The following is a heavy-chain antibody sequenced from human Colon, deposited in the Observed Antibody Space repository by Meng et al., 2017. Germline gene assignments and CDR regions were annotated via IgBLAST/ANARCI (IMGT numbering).Heavy chain of an antibody. V-gene: IGHV1-18*01. D-gene: IGHD1-26*01. CDR1: GYTFTNYG. Sequence: QGQLVQSGGEGKKPGAAGKVSCKASGYTFTNYGLTWVRQSPGQGLEWMGWISAYNGNTNYAQTLQGRLTMTTDTSTSTAYMELRSLRSDDTAVYYCARVEVGITSGDYWGQGTLVTVSS. J-gene: IGHJ4*02. CDR2: ISAYNGNT. CDR3: ARVEVGITSGDY.